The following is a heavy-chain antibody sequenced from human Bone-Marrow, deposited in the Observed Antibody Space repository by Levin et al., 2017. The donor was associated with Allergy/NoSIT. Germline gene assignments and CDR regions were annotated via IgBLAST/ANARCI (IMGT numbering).Heavy chain of an antibody. CDR3: ARDTGYDDAFDI. J-gene: IGHJ3*02. V-gene: IGHV3-30-3*01. CDR2: ISYVGSDK. CDR1: GFTFRSYA. D-gene: IGHD5-12*01. Sequence: GGSLRLSCAASGFTFRSYAVHWVRQAPGKGLEWVAVISYVGSDKYYAPAVKGRFTISRDNSKNTLYLQMNSLKPEDTATYYCARDTGYDDAFDIWGQGTLVTVSS.